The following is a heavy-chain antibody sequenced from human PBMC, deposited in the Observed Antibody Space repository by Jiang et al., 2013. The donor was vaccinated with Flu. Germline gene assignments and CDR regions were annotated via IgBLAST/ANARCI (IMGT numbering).Heavy chain of an antibody. D-gene: IGHD3-22*01. Sequence: IGYIYYSGSTYYNPSLKSRVTISVDTSKNQXSLKLSSVTAADTAVYYCARNTLYYYDSSGYYYETRGVPNWFDPWGQGTLVTVSS. CDR2: IYYSGST. V-gene: IGHV4-30-4*01. CDR3: ARNTLYYYDSSGYYYETRGVPNWFDP. J-gene: IGHJ5*02.